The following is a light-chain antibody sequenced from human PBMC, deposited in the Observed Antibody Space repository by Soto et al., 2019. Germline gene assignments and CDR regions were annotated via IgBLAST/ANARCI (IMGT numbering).Light chain of an antibody. J-gene: IGKJ1*01. V-gene: IGKV3-20*01. CDR1: QTVGTDY. Sequence: ENVLTQSPGILSLSPGERATLSCRAGQTVGTDYVAWYQQKPGQAPRLLIYGASNRATGIPDRFSGTGSGTDFTLTISSLEPDDFAVYHCRQYGDSPWTFGQGTKVDIK. CDR3: RQYGDSPWT. CDR2: GAS.